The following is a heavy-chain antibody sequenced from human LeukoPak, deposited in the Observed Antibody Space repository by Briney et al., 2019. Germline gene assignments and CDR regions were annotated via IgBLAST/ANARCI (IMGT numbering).Heavy chain of an antibody. CDR3: TTRDPSTRSLYSYHGLDV. J-gene: IGHJ6*01. CDR1: VFPLSRDW. Sequence: GGSLRLACAAPVFPLSRDWMSWVRWAPAKGLEWVGRIKSKTDGGTTDYAAPVKGRFTISRDDSKNTLYLQMNSLKTEDTAEYYGTTRDPSTRSLYSYHGLDVWGQGTTVTVSS. CDR2: IKSKTDGGTT. V-gene: IGHV3-15*01. D-gene: IGHD2-2*01.